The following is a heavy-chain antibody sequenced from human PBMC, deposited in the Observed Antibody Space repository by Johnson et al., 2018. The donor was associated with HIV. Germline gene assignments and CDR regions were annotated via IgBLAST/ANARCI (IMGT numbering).Heavy chain of an antibody. CDR1: GFTFSSYW. V-gene: IGHV3-7*01. J-gene: IGHJ3*02. CDR2: IKQDGSEK. Sequence: EVQLVESGGGLVQPGGSLRLSCAASGFTFSSYWMSWVRQAPGKGLEWVANIKQDGSEKYYVDSVKGRFTISRDNAKNSLYLQMNSLRAEDTAVYYCAKDPGITMIAHAFDIWGQGTMVTVSS. D-gene: IGHD3-22*01. CDR3: AKDPGITMIAHAFDI.